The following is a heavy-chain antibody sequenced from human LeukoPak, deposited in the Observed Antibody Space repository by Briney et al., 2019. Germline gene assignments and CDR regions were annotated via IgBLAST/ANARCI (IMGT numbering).Heavy chain of an antibody. V-gene: IGHV4-38-2*02. CDR3: AGDPLCDFWSGYLCPLDY. Sequence: SETLSLTCTVSGYSISSGYYWGWIRQPPGKGLEWIGSIYHSGSTYYNPSLKSRVTISVDTSKNQFSLKLSSVTAADTAVYYCAGDPLCDFWSGYLCPLDYWGQGTLVTVSS. CDR1: GYSISSGYY. J-gene: IGHJ4*02. CDR2: IYHSGST. D-gene: IGHD3-3*01.